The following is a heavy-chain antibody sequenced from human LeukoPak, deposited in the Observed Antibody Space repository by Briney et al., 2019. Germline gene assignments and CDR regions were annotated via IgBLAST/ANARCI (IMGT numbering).Heavy chain of an antibody. Sequence: GASVKVSCKASGYTFTGYYMHWVRQAPGQGLEWMGWISAYNGNTNYAQKLQGRVTMTTDTSTSTAYMELRSLRSDDTAVYYCARDGQWLVPGDIGFDYWGQGTLVTVSS. V-gene: IGHV1-18*04. CDR2: ISAYNGNT. CDR1: GYTFTGYY. D-gene: IGHD6-19*01. J-gene: IGHJ4*02. CDR3: ARDGQWLVPGDIGFDY.